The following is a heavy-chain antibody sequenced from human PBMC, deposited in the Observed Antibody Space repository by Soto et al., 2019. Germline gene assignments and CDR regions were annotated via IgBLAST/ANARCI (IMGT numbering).Heavy chain of an antibody. CDR2: INYSGST. CDR1: GGSISSRSSY. J-gene: IGHJ4*02. D-gene: IGHD3-3*01. Sequence: SETLSLTCTVSGGSISSRSSYWGWIRQPPGKGLEWIGSINYSGSTYYNPSLKSRITISVDTSKNQFSLKLSSVTAADTAVYFCAKTGFWSDYRVADYWGQGILVTVSS. CDR3: AKTGFWSDYRVADY. V-gene: IGHV4-39*01.